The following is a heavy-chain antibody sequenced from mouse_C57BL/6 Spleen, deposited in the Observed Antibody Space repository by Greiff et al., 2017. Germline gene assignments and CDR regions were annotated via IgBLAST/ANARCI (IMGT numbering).Heavy chain of an antibody. V-gene: IGHV3-6*01. D-gene: IGHD2-2*01. J-gene: IGHJ2*01. CDR3: ARAGGYDGFDY. Sequence: DVKLVESGPGLVKPSQSLSLTCSVTGYSITSGYYWNWIRQFPGNKLEWMGYISYDGSNNYNPSLKNRISITRDTSKNQFFLKLNSVTTEDTATYYCARAGGYDGFDYWGQGTTLTVSS. CDR2: ISYDGSN. CDR1: GYSITSGYY.